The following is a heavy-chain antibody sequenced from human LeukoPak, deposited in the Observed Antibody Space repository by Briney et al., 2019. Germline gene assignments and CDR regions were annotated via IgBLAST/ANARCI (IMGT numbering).Heavy chain of an antibody. D-gene: IGHD3-10*01. V-gene: IGHV1-8*01. J-gene: IGHJ4*02. CDR2: MNPNSGNT. CDR3: ARGPYYYGSESYYTGYYFDY. CDR1: GYTFTSYD. Sequence: ASVKVSCKASGYTFTSYDINWVRQATGQGLEWMGWMNPNSGNTGYAQKFQGRVTMTRNTSISTAYMELSSLRSEDTAVYYCARGPYYYGSESYYTGYYFDYWGQGTLVTVSS.